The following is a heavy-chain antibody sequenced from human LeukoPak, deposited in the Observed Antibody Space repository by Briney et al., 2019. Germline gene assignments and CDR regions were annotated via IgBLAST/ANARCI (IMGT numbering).Heavy chain of an antibody. J-gene: IGHJ5*02. CDR2: INHSGST. V-gene: IGHV4-34*01. CDR3: ARGRGRPRRNWFDP. Sequence: SETLSLTCAVYGGSFSGYYWSWIRQPPGKGLEWIGEINHSGSTNYNPSLKSRVTISVDTSKNQFSLRLSSVTAADTAVYYCARGRGRPRRNWFDPWGQGTLVTVSS. CDR1: GGSFSGYY. D-gene: IGHD3-10*01.